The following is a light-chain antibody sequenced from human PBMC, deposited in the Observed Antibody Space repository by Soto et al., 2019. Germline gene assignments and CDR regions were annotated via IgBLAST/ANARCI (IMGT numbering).Light chain of an antibody. CDR3: QQLNSYPPT. J-gene: IGKJ2*01. V-gene: IGKV1-9*01. CDR1: QGISSY. Sequence: IPLTQSPSSLSASVGDRVTVTCRASQGISSYLAWYQQQPGKAPKLLIYAASTLQRGVSSRFSGSGSWTDFTLTISCLQPEDFATYYCQQLNSYPPTFGHGTKLEIK. CDR2: AAS.